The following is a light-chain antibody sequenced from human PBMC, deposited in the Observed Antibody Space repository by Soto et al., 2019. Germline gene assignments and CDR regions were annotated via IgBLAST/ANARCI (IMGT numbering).Light chain of an antibody. J-gene: IGLJ1*01. Sequence: QSVLTQPASVSGSPGQSIAISCTGTRRDIGTFGYVSWYQQHPGKAPKLMIHEVSNRPSGVSDRFSGSKSSNTASLTISGLQAEDDADYFWSSQTTYNPRVFGKGT. CDR3: SSQTTYNPRV. V-gene: IGLV2-14*01. CDR1: RRDIGTFGY. CDR2: EVS.